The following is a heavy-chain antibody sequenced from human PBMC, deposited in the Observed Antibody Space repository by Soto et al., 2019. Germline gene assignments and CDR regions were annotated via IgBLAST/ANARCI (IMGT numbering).Heavy chain of an antibody. D-gene: IGHD3-10*01. V-gene: IGHV3-74*01. CDR3: ARAADFSLGDDAFDI. Sequence: VGSLRLSCAASGFTFSSYWMHWVRQVKGKGLVWVSTIYTDGSSTSYADSVKGRFIISRDNAKNTLFLQMHSLRAEDTAVYYCARAADFSLGDDAFDIWGQGTMVTVSS. CDR1: GFTFSSYW. J-gene: IGHJ3*02. CDR2: IYTDGSST.